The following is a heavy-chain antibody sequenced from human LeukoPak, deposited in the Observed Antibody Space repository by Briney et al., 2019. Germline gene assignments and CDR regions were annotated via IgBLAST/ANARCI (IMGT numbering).Heavy chain of an antibody. D-gene: IGHD3-9*01. CDR1: GFIFRNYA. CDR3: VKWGDYDILTGYYVPDF. J-gene: IGHJ4*02. CDR2: ITGSGDTT. Sequence: PGASLRLSCAASGFIFRNYATSWVRQAPGKGLERVSAITGSGDTTYYADSVKGRFTISRDNSKNALYVEMNTLRAEDTAVYYCVKWGDYDILTGYYVPDFWGQGTLVTVSS. V-gene: IGHV3-23*01.